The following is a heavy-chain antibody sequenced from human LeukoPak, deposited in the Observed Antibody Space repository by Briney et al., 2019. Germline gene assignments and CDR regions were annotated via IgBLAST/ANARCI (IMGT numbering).Heavy chain of an antibody. CDR2: TKPDEREK. D-gene: IGHD3-10*01. J-gene: IGHJ4*02. Sequence: PGGSLRLSCAASGFTFSSYWMSWVRQAPGKGLEWVANTKPDEREKYYVDSVKGRFTISRDNAKNSSYLQMNSLRVDDTAVYYCTRDGEGASHYWGQGTLVTASS. V-gene: IGHV3-7*03. CDR3: TRDGEGASHY. CDR1: GFTFSSYW.